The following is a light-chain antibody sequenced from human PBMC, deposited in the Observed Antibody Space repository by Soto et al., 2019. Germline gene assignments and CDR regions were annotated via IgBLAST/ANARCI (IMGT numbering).Light chain of an antibody. CDR2: GTS. V-gene: IGKV3-20*01. J-gene: IGKJ1*01. Sequence: EIVLTQSPGTLCLSPGERATLSCRASQSVSSSHLAWYQQKPGQAPRLLIYGTSSRATGIPDRFSGSGSGTHFTLTISRLEPEDFAVYYCQQYGSSPWTFGQGTKVEIK. CDR3: QQYGSSPWT. CDR1: QSVSSSH.